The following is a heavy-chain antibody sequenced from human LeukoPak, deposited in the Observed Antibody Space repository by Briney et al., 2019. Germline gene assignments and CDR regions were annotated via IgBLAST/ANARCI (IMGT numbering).Heavy chain of an antibody. J-gene: IGHJ4*02. V-gene: IGHV3-30-3*01. CDR2: ISYDGNVK. D-gene: IGHD5-18*01. CDR3: ARDFSTKYSQDY. Sequence: GGSLRLSCAASGFSFSHYALHWVRQAPGKGPEWLAFISYDGNVKYYADSVKGRFTVSRDDSKITLYLQMTSLRTEDTALYYCARDFSTKYSQDYWGQGTLVTVSS. CDR1: GFSFSHYA.